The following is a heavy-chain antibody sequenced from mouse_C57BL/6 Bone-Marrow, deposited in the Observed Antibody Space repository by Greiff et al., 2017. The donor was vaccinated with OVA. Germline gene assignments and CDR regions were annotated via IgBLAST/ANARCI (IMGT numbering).Heavy chain of an antibody. Sequence: DVKLQESGPGLVKPSQSLSLTCSVTGYSITSGYYWNWIRQFPGNKLEWMGYISYDGSNNYNPSLKNRISITRDTSKNQFFLKLNSVTTEDTATYYCARVIYYGNYDYFDYWGQGTTLTVSS. CDR2: ISYDGSN. D-gene: IGHD2-1*01. J-gene: IGHJ2*01. CDR1: GYSITSGYY. V-gene: IGHV3-6*01. CDR3: ARVIYYGNYDYFDY.